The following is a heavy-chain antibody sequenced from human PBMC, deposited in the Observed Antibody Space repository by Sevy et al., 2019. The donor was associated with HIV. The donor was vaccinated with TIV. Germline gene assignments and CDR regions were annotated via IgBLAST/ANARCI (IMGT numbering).Heavy chain of an antibody. V-gene: IGHV2-5*02. J-gene: IGHJ6*02. Sequence: SGPTLVKPTQTLTLTCTFSGFSLSTSGVGVGWIRQPPGKALEWLALIYWDDDKRYSPSLKSRLTITKDTSKNQVVLTMTNMYPVDTATYWSYYYYYGMDVWGQGTTVTVSS. CDR3: YYYYYGMDV. CDR1: GFSLSTSGVG. CDR2: IYWDDDK.